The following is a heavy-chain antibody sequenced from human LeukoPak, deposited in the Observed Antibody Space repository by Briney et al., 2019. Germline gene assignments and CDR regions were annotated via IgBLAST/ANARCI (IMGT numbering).Heavy chain of an antibody. D-gene: IGHD3-10*01. CDR3: TIAVGDWRGLIRGY. CDR1: GFTFGDYA. Sequence: PGGSLRLSCTASGFTFGDYAMSWFRQAPGKGLEWVGFIRSKAYGGTTEYAASVKGRFTISRDDSKSIAYLQMNSLKTEDTVVYYCTIAVGDWRGLIRGYWGQGTLVTVSS. J-gene: IGHJ4*02. V-gene: IGHV3-49*03. CDR2: IRSKAYGGTT.